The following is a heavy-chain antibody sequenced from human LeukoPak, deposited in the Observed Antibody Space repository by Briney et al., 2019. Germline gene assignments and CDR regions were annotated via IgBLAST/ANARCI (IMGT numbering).Heavy chain of an antibody. CDR3: ARGPHWDPHFDY. J-gene: IGHJ4*02. CDR2: INPNSGGT. CDR1: GYTFIGYY. D-gene: IGHD7-27*01. Sequence: ASVKVSCKASGYTFIGYYMHWVRQAPGQGLEWMGWINPNSGGTNYAQKFQGRVTMTRDTSISTAYMELSRLRSDDTAVYYCARGPHWDPHFDYWGQGTLVTVSS. V-gene: IGHV1-2*02.